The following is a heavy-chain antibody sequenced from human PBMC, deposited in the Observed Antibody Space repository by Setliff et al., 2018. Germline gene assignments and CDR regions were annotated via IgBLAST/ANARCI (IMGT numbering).Heavy chain of an antibody. CDR2: ISYEGIDK. D-gene: IGHD3-9*01. V-gene: IGHV3-30*04. J-gene: IGHJ4*02. CDR3: ARGRHHDTLSGYIDF. CDR1: GFTFSSYA. Sequence: GGSLRLSCAASGFTFSSYALHWVRQAPGKGLEWVTLISYEGIDKYYADSVKGRFTVARDNSKNTLYLQMNSLRAEDTAFYYCARGRHHDTLSGYIDFLGQGTLVTVSS.